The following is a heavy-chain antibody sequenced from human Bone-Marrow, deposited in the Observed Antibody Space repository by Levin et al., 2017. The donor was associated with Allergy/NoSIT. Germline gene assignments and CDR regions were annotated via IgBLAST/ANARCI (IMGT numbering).Heavy chain of an antibody. V-gene: IGHV3-66*01. D-gene: IGHD6-13*01. Sequence: GGSLRLSCAAAGFTVSRNYMSWVRQAPGKGLEWVSLIYSGGDTQYADSVKGRFTISRDNSKNTLYLQMNSLRADDTAVYYCARDGVGTAAGTPWGQGTLVTVSS. J-gene: IGHJ4*02. CDR2: IYSGGDT. CDR3: ARDGVGTAAGTP. CDR1: GFTVSRNY.